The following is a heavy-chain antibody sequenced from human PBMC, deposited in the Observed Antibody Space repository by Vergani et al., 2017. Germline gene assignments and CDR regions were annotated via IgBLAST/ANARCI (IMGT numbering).Heavy chain of an antibody. CDR3: ARVAWGAGYKSDY. CDR1: GLTFRNYI. CDR2: IGSIETTK. J-gene: IGHJ4*02. Sequence: EVQLVESGGGLVQPGGSLRLSCAASGLTFRNYIMNWVRQAPGKGLEWISFIGSIETTKYYADSVKGRFTISRDNGKNSLYLQMNSLRAEDTAVYYCARVAWGAGYKSDYGSPESLVTVSS. V-gene: IGHV3-48*01. D-gene: IGHD3-9*01.